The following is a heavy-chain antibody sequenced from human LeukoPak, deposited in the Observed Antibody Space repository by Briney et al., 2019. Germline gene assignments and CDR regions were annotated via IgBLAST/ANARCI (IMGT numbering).Heavy chain of an antibody. Sequence: PGGSLRLSCAASGFTFSNYAMSWVRQAPGKGLEWVSVIYDGGITYYADSVKGRFTISEDNSKNMLFLQMNSLRAEDTAVYYCARFYDTSGYLDCWGQGTLVTVSS. J-gene: IGHJ4*02. V-gene: IGHV3-66*01. CDR1: GFTFSNYA. D-gene: IGHD3-22*01. CDR2: IYDGGIT. CDR3: ARFYDTSGYLDC.